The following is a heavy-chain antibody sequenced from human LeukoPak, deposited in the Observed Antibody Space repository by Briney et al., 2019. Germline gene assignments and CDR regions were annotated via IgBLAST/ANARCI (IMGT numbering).Heavy chain of an antibody. CDR2: IYYGGNT. Sequence: SETLSLTCTVSGGSISSGAYYWGWIRQHPGEGLEWIGYIYYGGNTYYNASLYSRLTISVDTSKNQFSLKLSSVTAADTAVYYCAGGLIAAAVYFDSWGQGTLVTVSS. CDR1: GGSISSGAYY. CDR3: AGGLIAAAVYFDS. V-gene: IGHV4-31*03. D-gene: IGHD6-13*01. J-gene: IGHJ4*02.